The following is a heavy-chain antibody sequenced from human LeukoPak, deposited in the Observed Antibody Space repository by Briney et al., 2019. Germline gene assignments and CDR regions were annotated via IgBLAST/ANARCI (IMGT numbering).Heavy chain of an antibody. J-gene: IGHJ5*02. D-gene: IGHD5-18*01. V-gene: IGHV4-34*01. Sequence: PSETLSLTCAVYGGSFSGYYWSWIRQPPGKGLEWIGEINHSGSTNYNPSLKSRVTISVDTSKNQFSLKLGSVTAADTAVYYCARGPARIQLWLPKVFDPWGQGTLVTVSS. CDR2: INHSGST. CDR1: GGSFSGYY. CDR3: ARGPARIQLWLPKVFDP.